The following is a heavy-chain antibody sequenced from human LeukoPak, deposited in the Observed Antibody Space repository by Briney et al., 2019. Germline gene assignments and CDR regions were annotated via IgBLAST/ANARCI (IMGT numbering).Heavy chain of an antibody. CDR2: INPSGGST. CDR1: GYTFTSYY. J-gene: IGHJ3*02. V-gene: IGHV1-46*01. CDR3: ARDHRIHVLRFLEWFPKGAFDI. Sequence: ASVKVSCKASGYTFTSYYMHWVRQAPGQGLEWMGIINPSGGSTSYAQKFQGRVTMTRDTSTSTVYMELSSLRSEDTAVYYCARDHRIHVLRFLEWFPKGAFDIWGQGTMVTVSS. D-gene: IGHD3-3*01.